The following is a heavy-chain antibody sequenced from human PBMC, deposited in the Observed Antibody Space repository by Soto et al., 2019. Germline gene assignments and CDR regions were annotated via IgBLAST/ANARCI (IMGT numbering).Heavy chain of an antibody. J-gene: IGHJ4*02. V-gene: IGHV4-30-2*01. CDR2: IYHSGSS. Sequence: QLQLQESGSGLVKPSQTLSLTCAVSGGSISSGGYSWSWIRQPAGKGLVWIGYIYHSGSSYYNPPVKSRGTISVDRSKNQYSMKLSSVTAADTAVDYCARVPLLWGQGTLVTVSS. CDR3: ARVPLL. CDR1: GGSISSGGYS.